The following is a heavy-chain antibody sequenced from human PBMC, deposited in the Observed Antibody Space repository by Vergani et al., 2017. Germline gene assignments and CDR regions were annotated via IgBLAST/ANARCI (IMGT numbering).Heavy chain of an antibody. Sequence: QLQLQESGPGLVKPSETLSLTCTVSGGSISSSSYYWGWIRQPPGKGLEGIGSIYYSGSTYYNPALKVRVTISVDTSKNQFSLKLSSVTAADTAVYYCARMKRIVGAYFDYWGQGTLVTVSS. D-gene: IGHD1-26*01. V-gene: IGHV4-39*07. CDR3: ARMKRIVGAYFDY. CDR1: GGSISSSSYY. CDR2: IYYSGST. J-gene: IGHJ4*02.